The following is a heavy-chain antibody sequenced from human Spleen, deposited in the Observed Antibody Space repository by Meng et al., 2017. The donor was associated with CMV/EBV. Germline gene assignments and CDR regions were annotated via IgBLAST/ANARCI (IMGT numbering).Heavy chain of an antibody. CDR2: IKRDGSEI. D-gene: IGHD2-2*01. J-gene: IGHJ4*02. CDR1: GFTFSAYW. V-gene: IGHV3-7*01. Sequence: LSCAGSGFTFSAYWMTWVRQAPGQGLEWVASIKRDGSEIYYVDSVKGRFTISRDNAKNSLYLQMDSLRAEDTAVYYCARASPAHFDYWGQRTLVTVSS. CDR3: ARASPAHFDY.